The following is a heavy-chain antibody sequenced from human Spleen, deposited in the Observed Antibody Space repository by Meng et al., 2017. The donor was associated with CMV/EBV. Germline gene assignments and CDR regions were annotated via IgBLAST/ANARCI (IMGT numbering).Heavy chain of an antibody. Sequence: ASVKVSCKASGSTFTSYDINWVRQATGQGLEWMGWINPNSGTTGYAQRFQGRVTMTWNTSISTAFMELSSLRSEDTALYYCARGCSSPRCFSQSGNAFDIWGQGTVVTVSS. CDR3: ARGCSSPRCFSQSGNAFDI. D-gene: IGHD2-2*01. CDR2: INPNSGTT. J-gene: IGHJ3*02. CDR1: GSTFTSYD. V-gene: IGHV1-8*01.